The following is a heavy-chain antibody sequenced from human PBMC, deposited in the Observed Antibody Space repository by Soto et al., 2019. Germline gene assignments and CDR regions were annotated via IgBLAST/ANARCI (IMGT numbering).Heavy chain of an antibody. Sequence: ASETLSLTCTVSGGSISGYYWSWIRQSPGKGLEWIGYIFYSGGTNFNPSLKSRVTISLDTAENQGSLRLSPVTAANTAVYFSAGHRSFPYYYFVTWRQGALVTVSS. CDR3: AGHRSFPYYYFVT. CDR2: IFYSGGT. V-gene: IGHV4-59*03. D-gene: IGHD2-15*01. CDR1: GGSISGYY. J-gene: IGHJ4*02.